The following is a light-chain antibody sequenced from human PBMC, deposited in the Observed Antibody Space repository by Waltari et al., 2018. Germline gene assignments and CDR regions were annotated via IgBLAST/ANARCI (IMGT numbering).Light chain of an antibody. V-gene: IGLV2-14*03. CDR1: SSDVGAYHY. CDR3: ASYTKTSTLV. Sequence: QPALTQPASVSGSPGQSITVSCTGTSSDVGAYHYVSWYQQHPGKAPRLIIYNVNSRPSGVSHRFAGSKSDNTVSLTISGLQAEDEADYYCASYTKTSTLVFGGGTKLTVL. CDR2: NVN. J-gene: IGLJ2*01.